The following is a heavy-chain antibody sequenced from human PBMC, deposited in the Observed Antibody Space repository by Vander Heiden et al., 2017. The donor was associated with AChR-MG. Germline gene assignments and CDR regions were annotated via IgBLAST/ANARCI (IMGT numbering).Heavy chain of an antibody. CDR3: ARVGARDIVALDY. CDR2: INHSGST. V-gene: IGHV4-34*01. D-gene: IGHD2-15*01. CDR1: GGSFSGYY. Sequence: QVQLQQWGAGLLKPSETLSLTCAVSGGSFSGYYWSWIRQPPGKGLEWIGEINHSGSTNYNPSLKSRVTISVDTSKNQFSLKLSSVTAADTAVYYCARVGARDIVALDYWGQGTLVTVSS. J-gene: IGHJ4*02.